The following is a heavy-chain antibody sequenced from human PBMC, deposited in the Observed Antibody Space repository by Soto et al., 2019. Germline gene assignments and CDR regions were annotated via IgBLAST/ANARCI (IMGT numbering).Heavy chain of an antibody. V-gene: IGHV4-31*03. CDR1: GGSISSGGYY. CDR3: ARERVVVVASGSNWFDP. D-gene: IGHD2-15*01. J-gene: IGHJ5*02. Sequence: PSETLSLTCTVSGGSISSGGYYWSWIRQHPGKGLEWIGYIYYSGSTYYNPSLKSRVTISVDTSKNQFSLKLSSVTAADTAVYYCARERVVVVASGSNWFDPWGQGTLVTVSS. CDR2: IYYSGST.